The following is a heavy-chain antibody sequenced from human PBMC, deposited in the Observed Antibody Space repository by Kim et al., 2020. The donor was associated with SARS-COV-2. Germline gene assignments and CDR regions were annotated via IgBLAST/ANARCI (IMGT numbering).Heavy chain of an antibody. J-gene: IGHJ4*02. Sequence: GGSLRLSCAASGFTFRSYDMHWVRQAPGKGLEWVAGISYDGSDKYYADSVKGRFTISRDNSNNTVYLQMNSLRAEDTAVYHGARDIVGATTVYWGQG. CDR3: ARDIVGATTVY. D-gene: IGHD1-26*01. CDR1: GFTFRSYD. CDR2: ISYDGSDK. V-gene: IGHV3-30*04.